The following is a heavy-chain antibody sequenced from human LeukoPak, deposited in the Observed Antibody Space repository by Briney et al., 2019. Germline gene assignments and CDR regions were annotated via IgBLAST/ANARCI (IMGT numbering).Heavy chain of an antibody. J-gene: IGHJ3*02. D-gene: IGHD1-1*01. V-gene: IGHV3-15*01. CDR3: ARKERDSDAFDI. CDR2: IKSKTDGGTT. Sequence: GGSLRLSCTASGFTFGDYAMSWVRQAPGKGLEWVGRIKSKTDGGTTDYAAPVKGRFTISRDDSKNTLYLQMNSLRAEDTAVYYCARKERDSDAFDIWGQGTMVTVSS. CDR1: GFTFGDYA.